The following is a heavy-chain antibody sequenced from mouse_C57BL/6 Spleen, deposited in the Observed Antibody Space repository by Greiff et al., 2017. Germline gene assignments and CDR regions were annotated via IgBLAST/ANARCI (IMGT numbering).Heavy chain of an antibody. V-gene: IGHV1-53*01. CDR3: ARGRDYYGSRLLDD. Sequence: HVQLMQPGTDLVKPGASVKLSCVASGFTFTSYWMHWVQQTPGKGLEWVANISPSTGGSNYNEKLKMKVTLTIDKSYSTAYMQVSSLTSEDSAVDYCARGRDYYGSRLLDDWGKGTTLTVSS. CDR2: ISPSTGGS. D-gene: IGHD1-1*01. J-gene: IGHJ2*01. CDR1: GFTFTSYW.